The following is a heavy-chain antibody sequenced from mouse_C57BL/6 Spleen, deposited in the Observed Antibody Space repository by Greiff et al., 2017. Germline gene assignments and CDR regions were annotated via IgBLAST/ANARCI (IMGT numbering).Heavy chain of an antibody. D-gene: IGHD2-2*01. Sequence: EVQLQQSGGGLVQPGGSMKLSCAASGFTFSDAWMDWVRQSPEKGLEWVAEIRNKANNHATYYAESVKGRFTISRDDSKSSVYLQMNSLRAEDTGIYYCTRYGYDGDFDYWGQGTTLTVSS. V-gene: IGHV6-6*01. CDR3: TRYGYDGDFDY. J-gene: IGHJ2*01. CDR2: IRNKANNHAT. CDR1: GFTFSDAW.